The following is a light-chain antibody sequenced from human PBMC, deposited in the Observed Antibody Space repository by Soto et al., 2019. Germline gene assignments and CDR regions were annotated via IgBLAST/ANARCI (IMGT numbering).Light chain of an antibody. V-gene: IGKV3-20*01. CDR1: QSVSSSY. J-gene: IGKJ5*01. Sequence: EIVLTQSPGTLSLSVGERATLSCRASQSVSSSYLAWYQQKPGQPPRLLIYDASSRATGLPDRFSGSGSGTDFTLTISRLEPEDFAVFYCQHYDSLPITFGQGTRVDIK. CDR3: QHYDSLPIT. CDR2: DAS.